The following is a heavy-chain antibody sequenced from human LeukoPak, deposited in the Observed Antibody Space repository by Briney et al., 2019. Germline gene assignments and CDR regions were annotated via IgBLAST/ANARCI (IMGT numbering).Heavy chain of an antibody. D-gene: IGHD6-6*01. CDR1: GFTFSDYN. V-gene: IGHV3-21*01. J-gene: IGHJ4*02. CDR3: ARWPYSSSYYFDY. Sequence: GGSLRLSCAASGFTFSDYNMNWVRQSPEKGLEWVSSITSGTTYIYYADSVRGRFTLSRDNAKNSLYLQMDSLRAEDTAVYYCARWPYSSSYYFDYWGQGTLVTVSS. CDR2: ITSGTTYI.